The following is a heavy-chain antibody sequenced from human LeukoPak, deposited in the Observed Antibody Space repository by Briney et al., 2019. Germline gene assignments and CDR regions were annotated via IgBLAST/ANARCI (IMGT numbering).Heavy chain of an antibody. CDR3: ARDREMATRLHDAFDF. V-gene: IGHV3-30*03. J-gene: IGHJ3*01. CDR1: GFTFRSFG. D-gene: IGHD5-24*01. CDR2: ISYDASNK. Sequence: PGGSLGLSCAASGFTFRSFGMHWVRQAPGKGLEWVALISYDASNKYYADSVKGRFTISRDNSKSTLYLQMNSLRADDTAVYYCARDREMATRLHDAFDFWGQGTMVTVSS.